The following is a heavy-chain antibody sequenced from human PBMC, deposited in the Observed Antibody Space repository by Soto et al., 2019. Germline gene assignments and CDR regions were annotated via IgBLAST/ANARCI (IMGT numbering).Heavy chain of an antibody. J-gene: IGHJ4*02. D-gene: IGHD3-10*01. V-gene: IGHV3-33*06. CDR2: IWYDGSNK. Sequence: PGGSLRLSCAASGFTFSSYGMHWVRRAPGKGLEWVAVIWYDGSNKYYADSVKGRFTISRDNSKNTLYLQMNSLRAEDTAVYYCAKKVNSGPGSQYFDYWGQGTLVNVSS. CDR3: AKKVNSGPGSQYFDY. CDR1: GFTFSSYG.